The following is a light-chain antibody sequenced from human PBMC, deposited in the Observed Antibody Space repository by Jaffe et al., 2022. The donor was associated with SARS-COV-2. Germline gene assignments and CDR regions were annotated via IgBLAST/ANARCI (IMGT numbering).Light chain of an antibody. Sequence: QSALTQPPSASGSPGQSVTISCTGTSSDVGGYNYVSWYQQHAGKAPKLMIYEVSKRPSGVPDRFSGSKSGNTASLTVSGLQAEDEADYYCSSYAGSNIFYVFGTGTKVTVL. J-gene: IGLJ1*01. V-gene: IGLV2-8*01. CDR1: SSDVGGYNY. CDR2: EVS. CDR3: SSYAGSNIFYV.